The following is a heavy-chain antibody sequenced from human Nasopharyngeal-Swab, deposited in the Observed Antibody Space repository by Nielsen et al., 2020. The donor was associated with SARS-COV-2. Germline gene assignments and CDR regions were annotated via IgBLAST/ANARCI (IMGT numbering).Heavy chain of an antibody. D-gene: IGHD3-3*01. CDR3: AKDGDYDFWSGYSIWYFDL. CDR1: GFTFSSYA. V-gene: IGHV3-23*01. J-gene: IGHJ2*01. Sequence: GGSLRLSCAASGFTFSSYAMSWVRQAPGKGLEWVSGISGSGGSTYYADSVKGRFTISRDNSKNTLYLQMNSLRAEDTAVYYCAKDGDYDFWSGYSIWYFDLWGRGTLVTVSS. CDR2: ISGSGGST.